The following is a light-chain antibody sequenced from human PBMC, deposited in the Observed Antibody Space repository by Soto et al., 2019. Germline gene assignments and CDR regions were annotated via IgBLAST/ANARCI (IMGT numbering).Light chain of an antibody. CDR3: SSYTSSSILV. V-gene: IGLV2-14*01. Sequence: QSALTQPASVSGSPGQSITISCTGTSSDVGGYNYVSWYQQHPGKAPKLMIYEVSNRPSGVSNRFSGSKSGNTASLTISGLQAEDEADYYCSSYTSSSILVFGTVSKVTVL. CDR1: SSDVGGYNY. J-gene: IGLJ1*01. CDR2: EVS.